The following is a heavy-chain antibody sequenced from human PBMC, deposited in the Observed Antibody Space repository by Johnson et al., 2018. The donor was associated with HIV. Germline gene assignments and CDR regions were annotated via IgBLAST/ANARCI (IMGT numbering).Heavy chain of an antibody. CDR1: GFTVSSNY. CDR2: IYSGGST. V-gene: IGHV3-66*01. D-gene: IGHD3-10*01. J-gene: IGHJ3*02. CDR3: ARGGMWFGGYDAFDI. Sequence: VQLVESGGALVQPGGSLRVSCAASGFTVSSNYMSWVRQAPGKGLEWVSVIYSGGSTYYADSVKGRYTISRDNYKNTLYLHMSSLRPEDTAVYYWARGGMWFGGYDAFDIWGQGTMVTVSS.